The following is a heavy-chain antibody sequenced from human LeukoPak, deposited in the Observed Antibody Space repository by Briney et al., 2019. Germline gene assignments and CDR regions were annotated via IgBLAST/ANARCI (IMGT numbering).Heavy chain of an antibody. CDR3: ARGLLYRGGWLFDY. Sequence: SETLSLTCTVSGGSISSSSYYWGWIRQPPGKGLEWIGSIYYSGSTYYNPSLKSRVTISVDTSKNQFSLKLSSVTAADTAVYYCARGLLYRGGWLFDYWGQGTLVTVSS. D-gene: IGHD5-24*01. CDR2: IYYSGST. V-gene: IGHV4-39*01. CDR1: GGSISSSSYY. J-gene: IGHJ4*02.